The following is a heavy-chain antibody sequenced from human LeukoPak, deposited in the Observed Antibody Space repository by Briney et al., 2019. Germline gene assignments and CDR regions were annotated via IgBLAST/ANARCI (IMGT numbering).Heavy chain of an antibody. CDR2: IYFSGST. Sequence: PSETLSLTCTVSDDSIGNYYWSWIRQSPGKGLEWIGYIYFSGSTNYNPSLKRRVTMSVVTSKNQFSLRLTPVTAADTATYYCARVGGSNFYNYGMDVWGQGTTVIVSS. CDR3: ARVGGSNFYNYGMDV. CDR1: DDSIGNYY. V-gene: IGHV4-59*01. J-gene: IGHJ6*02. D-gene: IGHD4-11*01.